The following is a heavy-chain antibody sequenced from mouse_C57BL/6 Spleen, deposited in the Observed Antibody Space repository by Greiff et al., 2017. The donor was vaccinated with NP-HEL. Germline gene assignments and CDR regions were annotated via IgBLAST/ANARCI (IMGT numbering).Heavy chain of an antibody. J-gene: IGHJ2*01. CDR1: GFTFSSYA. CDR2: ISDGGSYT. V-gene: IGHV5-4*01. Sequence: EVNVVESGGGLVKPGGSLKLSCAASGFTFSSYAMSWVRQTPEKRLEWVATISDGGSYTYYPDNVKGRFTISRDNAKNNLYLQMSHLKSEDTAMYYCARDEGLGRSDFDYWGQGTTLTVSS. CDR3: ARDEGLGRSDFDY. D-gene: IGHD4-1*01.